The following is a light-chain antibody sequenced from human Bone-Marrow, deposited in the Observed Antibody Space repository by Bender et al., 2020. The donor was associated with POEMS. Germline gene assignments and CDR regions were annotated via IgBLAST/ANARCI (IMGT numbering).Light chain of an antibody. CDR3: SSYAGSNYPYV. V-gene: IGLV1-44*01. J-gene: IGLJ1*01. Sequence: QSVLTQPPSASGTPGQRVTISCSGGSSNIGAHAVNWYQHLPGTAPKLLIYSSHRRPSGVPDRFSGSKSGNTASLTVSGLQAEDEADYYCSSYAGSNYPYVFGTGTSVTVL. CDR1: SSNIGAHA. CDR2: SSH.